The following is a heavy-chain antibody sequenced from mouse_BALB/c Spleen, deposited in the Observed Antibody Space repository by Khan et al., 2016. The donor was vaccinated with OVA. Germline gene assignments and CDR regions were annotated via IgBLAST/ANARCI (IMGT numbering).Heavy chain of an antibody. CDR2: IWGDGST. J-gene: IGHJ4*01. V-gene: IGHV2-6-7*01. D-gene: IGHD2-2*01. CDR3: ARFGYYDAMDY. CDR1: GFSLTDYG. Sequence: QVQLKQSGPGLVVPSQSLSITCTVSGFSLTDYGVNWVRQPPGKGLEWLGMIWGDGSTDYNSALKSRLSISKDNSKSQVFLKMNSLQTDDTARYYCARFGYYDAMDYWGQGTSVTVSS.